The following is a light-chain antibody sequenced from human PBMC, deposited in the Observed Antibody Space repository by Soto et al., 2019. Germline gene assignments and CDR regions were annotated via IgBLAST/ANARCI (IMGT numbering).Light chain of an antibody. V-gene: IGKV1-39*01. CDR3: QHSYTSPFT. J-gene: IGKJ3*01. CDR2: AAS. Sequence: DIQMTQSPSSLSASVGDKITITCRARQRISRYLNWYQQKPGKPPNLLIYAASNLHSGVSSRFSGSGFGTDFTLTISSLQPEDFATYHCQHSYTSPFTFGPGTKVDIK. CDR1: QRISRY.